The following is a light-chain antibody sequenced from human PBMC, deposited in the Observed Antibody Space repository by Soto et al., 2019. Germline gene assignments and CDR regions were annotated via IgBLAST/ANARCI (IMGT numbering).Light chain of an antibody. CDR2: DVN. CDR3: SSYTSSSTLV. Sequence: QSVLTQPASVSGSPGQSITISCTGTSSDVGGYNYVSWYQQHPGKAPKLMIYDVNTRPSGVSNRFSSSKSGNTASLTISGLQAEDEADYYCSSYTSSSTLVFGGGTKLTVL. V-gene: IGLV2-14*01. CDR1: SSDVGGYNY. J-gene: IGLJ2*01.